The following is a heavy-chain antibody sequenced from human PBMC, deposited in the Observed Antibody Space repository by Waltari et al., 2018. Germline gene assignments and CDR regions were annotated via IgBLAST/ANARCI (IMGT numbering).Heavy chain of an antibody. CDR3: ARDSGALLWFGESDAAWTY. CDR2: VSADKGNT. V-gene: IGHV1-18*01. D-gene: IGHD3-10*01. J-gene: IGHJ4*02. CDR1: GYTFTSYG. Sequence: QVQLVQSGAEVKKPGASVKVSCKASGYTFTSYGISWVRQAPGQGLEWMGWVSADKGNTNYAQKLQGRVTMTTDTSTSTAYMELRSLRSDDTAVYYCARDSGALLWFGESDAAWTYWGQGTLVTVSS.